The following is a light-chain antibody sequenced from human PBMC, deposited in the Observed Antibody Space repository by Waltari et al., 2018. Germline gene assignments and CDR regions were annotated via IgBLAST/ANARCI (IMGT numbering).Light chain of an antibody. CDR3: LQDYTYPWT. CDR2: GAY. CDR1: QDIRHD. V-gene: IGKV1-6*01. Sequence: AIQMTQSPSSLSASVGDRVPITCRASQDIRHDLGWYKQKPGKAPRLLIYGAYSLQTGVPSRFIGSGAGTDFTLTINSLQPEDFATYYCLQDYTYPWTFGPGTKVEIK. J-gene: IGKJ1*01.